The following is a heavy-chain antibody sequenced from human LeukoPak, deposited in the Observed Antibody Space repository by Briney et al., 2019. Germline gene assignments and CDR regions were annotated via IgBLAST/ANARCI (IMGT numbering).Heavy chain of an antibody. CDR2: IYASGST. J-gene: IGHJ5*02. CDR1: GGSISGYY. V-gene: IGHV4-4*07. CDR3: ARHEGLGRDGYNCEFDP. D-gene: IGHD5-24*01. Sequence: PSETLSLTCTVSGGSISGYYWSWIRQPAGKGLEWIGRIYASGSTNYNPSLKSRVTMSVDTSNNQFSLKLSSVTAADTAVYYCARHEGLGRDGYNCEFDPWGQGTLVTVSS.